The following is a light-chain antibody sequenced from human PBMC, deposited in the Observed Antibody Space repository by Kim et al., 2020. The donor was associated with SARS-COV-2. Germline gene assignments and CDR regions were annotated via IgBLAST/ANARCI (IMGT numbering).Light chain of an antibody. J-gene: IGKJ1*01. CDR2: AAS. Sequence: ASVGDRVTITCRARQSISIYLNWYQQKPGKAPKLLIYAASSLQSGVPSRFSGSGSETDFTLTISSLQPEDFATYYCQQSHSLPRTFGQGTKVDIK. CDR3: QQSHSLPRT. CDR1: QSISIY. V-gene: IGKV1-39*01.